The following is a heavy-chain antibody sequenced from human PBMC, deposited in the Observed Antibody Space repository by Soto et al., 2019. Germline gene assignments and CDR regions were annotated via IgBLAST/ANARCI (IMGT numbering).Heavy chain of an antibody. CDR1: GFTFSSYA. V-gene: IGHV3-23*01. J-gene: IGHJ6*02. CDR3: AKCGNGYDSSGYERHYYYYYGMDV. Sequence: GGSLRLSCAASGFTFSSYAMSWVRQAPGKGLEWVSAISGSGGSTYYADSVKGRFTISRDNSKNTLYLQMNSLRAEDTAVYYCAKCGNGYDSSGYERHYYYYYGMDVWGQGTTVTVSS. CDR2: ISGSGGST. D-gene: IGHD3-22*01.